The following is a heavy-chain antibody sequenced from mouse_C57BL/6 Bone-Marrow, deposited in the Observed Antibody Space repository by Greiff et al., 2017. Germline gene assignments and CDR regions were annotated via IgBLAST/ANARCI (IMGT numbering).Heavy chain of an antibody. CDR3: SSLDGNYFDF. Sequence: VQLQQSGAELVRPGASVKLSCTASGFTIKDDYIHWVKQRPEQGLEWIGWIDPEIGDTEYASKFKGKATITSDTSSNTAYLQLSSLTSEDTAVYECSSLDGNYFDFWGQGTPLTVAS. CDR2: IDPEIGDT. J-gene: IGHJ2*01. D-gene: IGHD2-1*01. V-gene: IGHV14-4*01. CDR1: GFTIKDDY.